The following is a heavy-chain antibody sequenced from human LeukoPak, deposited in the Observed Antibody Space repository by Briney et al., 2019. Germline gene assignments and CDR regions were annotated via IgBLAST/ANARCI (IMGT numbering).Heavy chain of an antibody. D-gene: IGHD1-1*01. CDR3: AKGGRVQRTDS. V-gene: IGHV3-23*05. CDR2: IDATGRDT. J-gene: IGHJ4*02. CDR1: GFSFSTSA. Sequence: GGSLRLSCAAYGFSFSTSAMTWVRQAPGKGLEWVSTIDATGRDTYYADSVKGHFTISRGNSQNTLYLQMSSLRAEDTAVYYCAKGGRVQRTDSWGQGTLVTVPS.